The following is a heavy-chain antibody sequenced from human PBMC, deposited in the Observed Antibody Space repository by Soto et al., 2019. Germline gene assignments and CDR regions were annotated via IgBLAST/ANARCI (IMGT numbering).Heavy chain of an antibody. CDR2: IYYSGST. Sequence: SETLSLTCTVSGGSISSYYWSWIRQPPGKGLEWIGYIYYSGSTNYNPSLKSRVTISVDTSKSQFSLRLTSVTAADTAVYYCARTKFGWLQCFDDWGQGTLVTVSS. V-gene: IGHV4-59*08. CDR3: ARTKFGWLQCFDD. D-gene: IGHD5-12*01. CDR1: GGSISSYY. J-gene: IGHJ4*02.